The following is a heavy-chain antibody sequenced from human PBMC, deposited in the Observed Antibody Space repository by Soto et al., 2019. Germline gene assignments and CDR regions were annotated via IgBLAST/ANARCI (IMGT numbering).Heavy chain of an antibody. V-gene: IGHV4-59*01. CDR3: ARDSPRLAAAGTYYGMDV. D-gene: IGHD6-13*01. Sequence: SETLSLTCTVSGGSISSYYWSWIRQPPGKGLEWIGYIYYSGSTNYNPSLKSRVTISVDTSKNQFSLKLSSVTAADTAVYYCARDSPRLAAAGTYYGMDVWGQGTTVTVSS. CDR2: IYYSGST. J-gene: IGHJ6*02. CDR1: GGSISSYY.